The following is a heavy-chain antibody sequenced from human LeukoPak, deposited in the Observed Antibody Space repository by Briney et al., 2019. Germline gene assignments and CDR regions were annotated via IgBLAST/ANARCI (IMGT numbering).Heavy chain of an antibody. Sequence: ASVKVSCNASGYTFTGYYMHWVRQAPGQGLEWMGWINPNSGGTNYAQKFQGRVTMTRDTSISTAYMELSGLRSEDTAVYYCARGLDSSGYYYYMDVWGKGTTVTISS. J-gene: IGHJ6*03. CDR3: ARGLDSSGYYYYMDV. CDR2: INPNSGGT. V-gene: IGHV1-2*02. D-gene: IGHD3-22*01. CDR1: GYTFTGYY.